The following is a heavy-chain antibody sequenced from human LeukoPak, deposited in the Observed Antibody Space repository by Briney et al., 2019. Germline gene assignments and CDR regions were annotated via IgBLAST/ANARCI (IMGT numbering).Heavy chain of an antibody. CDR2: IYTSGST. Sequence: SETLSLTCTVSGGSISSYYWSWIRQPAGKGLEWIGRIYTSGSTNYNPSLKSRVTMSVDTSKNQFSLKLSSVTAADTAVYYCARDEYSSSGNYYFDYWGQGTLVTVSS. D-gene: IGHD6-6*01. CDR1: GGSISSYY. V-gene: IGHV4-4*07. J-gene: IGHJ4*02. CDR3: ARDEYSSSGNYYFDY.